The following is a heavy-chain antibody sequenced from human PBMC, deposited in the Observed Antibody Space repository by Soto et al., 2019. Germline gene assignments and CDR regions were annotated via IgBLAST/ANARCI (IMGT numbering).Heavy chain of an antibody. D-gene: IGHD2-2*01. Sequence: SETLSLTCTVSGGSISGYYWSWIRQPAGKGLEWIGRIYTSGSTNYNPSLKSRVTMSVDTSKNQFSLKLSSVTAADTAVYYCAREGLPAAPAYYYYGMDVWGQGTTVTVSS. J-gene: IGHJ6*02. V-gene: IGHV4-4*07. CDR1: GGSISGYY. CDR2: IYTSGST. CDR3: AREGLPAAPAYYYYGMDV.